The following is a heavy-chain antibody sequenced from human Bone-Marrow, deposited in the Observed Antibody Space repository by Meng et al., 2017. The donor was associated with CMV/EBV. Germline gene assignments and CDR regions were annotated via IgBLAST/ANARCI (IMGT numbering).Heavy chain of an antibody. CDR2: IYYSGST. CDR1: GGSISSGDYY. CDR3: ARAAICSGGSCYPRGYYYGMDV. V-gene: IGHV4-30-4*08. Sequence: LRLSCTVSGGSISSGDYYWSWIRQPPGKGLEWIGYIYYSGSTYYNPSLKSRVTISVDTSKNQFSLKLSSVTAADTAVYYCARAAICSGGSCYPRGYYYGMDVWGQGTTVTVSS. J-gene: IGHJ6*02. D-gene: IGHD2-15*01.